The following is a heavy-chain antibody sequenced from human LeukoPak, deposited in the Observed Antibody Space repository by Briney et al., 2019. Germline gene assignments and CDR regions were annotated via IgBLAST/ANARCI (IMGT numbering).Heavy chain of an antibody. CDR3: AKALPGVGYYYYYYGMDV. V-gene: IGHV3-23*01. CDR1: GFTFSSYA. D-gene: IGHD3-10*01. J-gene: IGHJ6*04. CDR2: ISGSGGST. Sequence: GGSLRLSCAASGFTFSSYAMSWVRQAPGKGLEWVSAISGSGGSTYYADSVKGRFTISRDNSKNTLYLQMNSLRAEDTAVYYCAKALPGVGYYYYYYGMDVWGKGTTVTVSS.